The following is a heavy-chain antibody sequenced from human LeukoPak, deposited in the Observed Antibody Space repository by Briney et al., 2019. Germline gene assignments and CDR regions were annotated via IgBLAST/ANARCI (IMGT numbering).Heavy chain of an antibody. CDR3: ARGQGA. J-gene: IGHJ5*02. CDR1: GFPHSILV. CDR2: ISGSGGST. V-gene: IGHV3-23*01. Sequence: GGSLTLPRSASGFPHSILVMSGVRPAPGKGLEWVSAISGSGGSTYYADSVKGRFTISRDNSKNTLYLQMNSLRAEDTAMYYCARGQGAWGQGTLVTVSS.